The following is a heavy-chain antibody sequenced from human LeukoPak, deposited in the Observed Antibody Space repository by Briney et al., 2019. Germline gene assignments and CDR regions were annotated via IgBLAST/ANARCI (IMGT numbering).Heavy chain of an antibody. V-gene: IGHV3-23*01. CDR2: ISDSGTTT. CDR3: AKNYDGSGRFYLHFDY. CDR1: GFTFSSFV. J-gene: IGHJ4*02. Sequence: GGSLRLSCAASGFTFSSFVMSWVRQAPGKGLEWVSVISDSGTTTYYADSVKGRFTISRDNSKTTLYLQMNSLRAEDPAVYYCAKNYDGSGRFYLHFDYWGQGTLVTVSS. D-gene: IGHD3-10*01.